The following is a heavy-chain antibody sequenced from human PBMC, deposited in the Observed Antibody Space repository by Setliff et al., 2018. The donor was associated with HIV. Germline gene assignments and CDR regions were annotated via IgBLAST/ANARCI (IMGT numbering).Heavy chain of an antibody. CDR2: VNNDGTDT. J-gene: IGHJ4*02. CDR1: GFTFSNSW. CDR3: ASTVTTYYFDY. V-gene: IGHV3-74*01. Sequence: PGESLKISCAASGFTFSNSWMHWVRQAPGKGLVCVSRVNNDGTDTNYADSVKGRFTISRDNAKNSLYLQMNSLRAEDTAVYYCASTVTTYYFDYWGQGTLVTVSS. D-gene: IGHD4-17*01.